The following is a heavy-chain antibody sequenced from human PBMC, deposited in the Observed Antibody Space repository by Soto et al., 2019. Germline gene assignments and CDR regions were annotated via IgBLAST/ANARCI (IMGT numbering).Heavy chain of an antibody. J-gene: IGHJ5*02. V-gene: IGHV3-21*01. D-gene: IGHD6-13*01. Sequence: GGSLRLSCAASGFTFRSFTMNWVRQAPGKGLEWVSTISSNSAYIYYTDALRGRFTISRDNAKNSLHLQMNSLRAEDTAVYYCTRDESRDSSARGWFDPWGPGTLVTVSS. CDR1: GFTFRSFT. CDR2: ISSNSAYI. CDR3: TRDESRDSSARGWFDP.